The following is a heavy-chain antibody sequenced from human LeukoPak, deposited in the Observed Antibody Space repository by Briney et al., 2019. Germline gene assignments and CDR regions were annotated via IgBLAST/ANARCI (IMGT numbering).Heavy chain of an antibody. J-gene: IGHJ4*02. Sequence: GGSLRLSCAASGFTFSSYGMHWVRQAPGKGLEWVAVISYDGSNKYYADSVKGRFTISRDNSKNTLYLQMNSLRAEDTAVYYCAKDDYIAGAGTWPGVWGQGTLVTVSS. CDR2: ISYDGSNK. CDR3: AKDDYIAGAGTWPGV. D-gene: IGHD6-13*01. CDR1: GFTFSSYG. V-gene: IGHV3-30*18.